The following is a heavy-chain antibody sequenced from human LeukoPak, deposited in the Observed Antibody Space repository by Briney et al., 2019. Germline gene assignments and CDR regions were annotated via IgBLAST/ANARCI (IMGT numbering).Heavy chain of an antibody. Sequence: GGSLRLSCAASGFTFSRHAMSWVRQAPGKGLEWVSTTGLNSVNTLCAESVQGRFSVSRDNSKNTLDLQMDNLRVDDTAVYYCAKGDDIGKHPTRAYYFDTWGQGTLVTVSS. CDR3: AKGDDIGKHPTRAYYFDT. CDR2: TGLNSVNT. J-gene: IGHJ4*02. V-gene: IGHV3-23*01. D-gene: IGHD5-24*01. CDR1: GFTFSRHA.